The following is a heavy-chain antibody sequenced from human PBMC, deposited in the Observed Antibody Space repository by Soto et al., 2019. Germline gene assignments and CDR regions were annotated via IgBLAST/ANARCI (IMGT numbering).Heavy chain of an antibody. CDR2: IIPIFGTA. CDR1: GGTFSSYA. CDR3: ARGSEYYDSSGYYYYFDY. J-gene: IGHJ4*02. V-gene: IGHV1-69*13. D-gene: IGHD3-22*01. Sequence: SVKVSCKASGGTFSSYAISWVRQAPGQGLEWMGGIIPIFGTANYAQKFQGRVTITADESTSTAYMGLSSLRSEDTAVYYCARGSEYYDSSGYYYYFDYWGQGTLVTVSS.